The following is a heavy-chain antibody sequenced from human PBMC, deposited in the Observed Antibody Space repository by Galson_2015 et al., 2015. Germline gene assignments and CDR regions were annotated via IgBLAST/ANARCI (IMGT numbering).Heavy chain of an antibody. CDR3: ARIVYTQQISRGGFDY. V-gene: IGHV1-3*01. CDR1: GYTFTSYA. CDR2: INAGNGNT. J-gene: IGHJ4*02. Sequence: SVKVSCKASGYTFTSYAMHWGRQAPGQRLEWMGWINAGNGNTKYSQKFQGRVTITRDTSASTAYMELSSLRSEDTAVYYCARIVYTQQISRGGFDYWGQGTLVTVSS. D-gene: IGHD2-2*02.